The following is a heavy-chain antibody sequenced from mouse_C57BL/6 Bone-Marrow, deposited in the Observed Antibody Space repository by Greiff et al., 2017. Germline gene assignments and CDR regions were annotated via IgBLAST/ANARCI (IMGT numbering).Heavy chain of an antibody. CDR3: AREGSTMAFYYYAMDY. CDR1: GYTFTSYW. D-gene: IGHD2-1*01. CDR2: IDPSDSET. J-gene: IGHJ4*01. Sequence: VQLQQPGAELVRPGSSVKLSCKASGYTFTSYWMHWVKQRPIQGLEWIGNIDPSDSETHYNQKFKDKATLTVDKSSSTAYMQLSRLTSEDSAVYYCAREGSTMAFYYYAMDYWGQGTSVTVSS. V-gene: IGHV1-52*01.